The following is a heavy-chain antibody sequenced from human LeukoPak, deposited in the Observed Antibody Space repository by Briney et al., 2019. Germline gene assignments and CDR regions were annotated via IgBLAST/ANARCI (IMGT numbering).Heavy chain of an antibody. CDR1: GGTFSSYA. V-gene: IGHV1-69*13. D-gene: IGHD2-15*01. CDR2: INPIFGTA. CDR3: ASSEDCSGGSCYSDFDY. J-gene: IGHJ4*02. Sequence: SVKVSCKASGGTFSSYAISWVRQAPGQGLEWMGGINPIFGTANYAQKFQGRVTITADESTSTAYMELSSLRSEDTAVYYCASSEDCSGGSCYSDFDYWGQGTLVTVSS.